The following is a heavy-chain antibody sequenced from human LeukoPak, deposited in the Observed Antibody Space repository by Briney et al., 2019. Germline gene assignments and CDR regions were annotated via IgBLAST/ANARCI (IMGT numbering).Heavy chain of an antibody. CDR3: GRETTVYQLLRYWYFDL. D-gene: IGHD2-2*01. Sequence: NPSQTLSLTCTVSGGSISSGDYYWSWIRQPPGKGLEWIGHIYYSGSTYYNPSLKSRGTISVDTSKNQFSLKLSSVTAADTAVYYCGRETTVYQLLRYWYFDLWGRGTLVTVSS. V-gene: IGHV4-30-4*01. CDR1: GGSISSGDYY. J-gene: IGHJ2*01. CDR2: IYYSGST.